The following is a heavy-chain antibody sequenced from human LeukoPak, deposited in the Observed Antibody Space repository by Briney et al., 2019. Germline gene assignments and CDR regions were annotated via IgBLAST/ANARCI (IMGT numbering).Heavy chain of an antibody. CDR3: ARGSGDWFDP. Sequence: PGGSLRLSCAASGFTFSSFWMHWVRQAPGKGLVWVSRINSVGSSTSYADSVKGRFTISRDNAKNSLYLQMNSLRAEDTAVYYCARGSGDWFDPWGQGSLVTVSS. D-gene: IGHD1-26*01. CDR1: GFTFSSFW. J-gene: IGHJ5*02. V-gene: IGHV3-74*01. CDR2: INSVGSST.